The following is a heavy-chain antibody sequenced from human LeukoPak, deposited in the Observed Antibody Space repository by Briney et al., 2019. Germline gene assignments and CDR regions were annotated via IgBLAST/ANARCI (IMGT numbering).Heavy chain of an antibody. CDR3: ARVRASTDPMYYYYYYMDV. J-gene: IGHJ6*03. Sequence: GASVKVSCKASGGTFSSYAISWVRQAPGQGLEWMGGIIPIFGTAYYAQKFQGRVTITADESTSTAYMELSSLRSEDTAVYYCARVRASTDPMYYYYYYMDVWGKGTTVTVSS. D-gene: IGHD5/OR15-5a*01. CDR1: GGTFSSYA. V-gene: IGHV1-69*01. CDR2: IIPIFGTA.